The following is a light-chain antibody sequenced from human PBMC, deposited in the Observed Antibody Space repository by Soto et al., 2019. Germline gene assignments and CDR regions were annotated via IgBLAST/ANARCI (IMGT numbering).Light chain of an antibody. Sequence: QSALTQPASVSGSPGQSITISCTGSSSDVGVSHLVSWYQQHPNNAPKLLISDVNHRPSGVSLRFSGSKSGNTASLTISGLQAEDEADYYCSSYTTTNTVLFGGGTKVTVL. V-gene: IGLV2-14*03. CDR1: SSDVGVSHL. CDR2: DVN. J-gene: IGLJ2*01. CDR3: SSYTTTNTVL.